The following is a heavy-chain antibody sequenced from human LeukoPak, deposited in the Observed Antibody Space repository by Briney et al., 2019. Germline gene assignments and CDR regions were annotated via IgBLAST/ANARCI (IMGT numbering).Heavy chain of an antibody. J-gene: IGHJ4*02. D-gene: IGHD3-10*01. CDR2: VDPEDGET. V-gene: IGHV1-69-2*01. CDR3: ATWGPRVDYFDY. CDR1: GYTFTDYY. Sequence: ASVKVSFKVSGYTFTDYYMHWVQQAPGKGLEWMGLVDPEDGETIYAEKFQGRVTITADTSTDTAYMELSSLRSEDTAVYYCATWGPRVDYFDYWGQGTLVTVSS.